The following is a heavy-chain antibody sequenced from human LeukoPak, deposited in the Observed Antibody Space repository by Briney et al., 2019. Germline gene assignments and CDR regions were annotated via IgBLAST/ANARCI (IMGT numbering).Heavy chain of an antibody. D-gene: IGHD3-10*01. J-gene: IGHJ6*03. CDR1: GGSFSGYY. CDR3: ARGLSGRYYLTYYYYMDV. Sequence: SETLSLTCAVYGGSFSGYYWSWIRQPPGKGLEWIGEINHSGSTNYNPSLKSRVTISVDTSKNQFSLKLSSVTAADTAVYYCARGLSGRYYLTYYYYMDVWGKGTTVTVSS. V-gene: IGHV4-34*01. CDR2: INHSGST.